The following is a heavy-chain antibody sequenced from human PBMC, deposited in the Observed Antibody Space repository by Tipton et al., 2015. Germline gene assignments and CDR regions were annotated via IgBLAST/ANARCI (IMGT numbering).Heavy chain of an antibody. Sequence: SLRLSCAASGFTFNNYWMTWVRQAPGKGLEWVANIKPDGSESYYLDSVKGRFTFSRDNAKNSLFLQMNSLRVEDTAVYYCARSNYDLLTGYSRSFDYWGRGTLVTVSS. CDR1: GFTFNNYW. D-gene: IGHD3-9*01. CDR3: ARSNYDLLTGYSRSFDY. CDR2: IKPDGSES. J-gene: IGHJ4*02. V-gene: IGHV3-7*01.